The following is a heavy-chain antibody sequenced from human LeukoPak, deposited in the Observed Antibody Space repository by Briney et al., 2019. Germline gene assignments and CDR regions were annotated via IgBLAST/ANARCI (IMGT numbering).Heavy chain of an antibody. J-gene: IGHJ6*02. D-gene: IGHD1-1*01. CDR1: GGTFSSYA. CDR3: AREIIQLKPPQGYYYGMDV. CDR2: IIPILGIA. Sequence: SVKVSCKASGGTFSSYAISWVRQAPGQGLEWMGRIIPILGIANYAQKFQGRVTITADKSTSTAYMELSSLRSEDTAVYYCAREIIQLKPPQGYYYGMDVWGQGTTVTVSS. V-gene: IGHV1-69*04.